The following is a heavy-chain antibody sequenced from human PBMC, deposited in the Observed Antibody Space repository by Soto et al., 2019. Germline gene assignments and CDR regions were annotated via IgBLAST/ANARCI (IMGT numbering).Heavy chain of an antibody. V-gene: IGHV4-59*02. CDR2: VYYTGST. CDR1: GGSVSGSY. Sequence: PSDTLSLSCGVSGGSVSGSYWSWIRQSPGKGLEWLGYVYYTGSTNYSPSLRSRVSISVDTSKNEFSLRLSSVTAADTAVYFCARSVAVPGAHIDYWGQGTQVTVSS. CDR3: ARSVAVPGAHIDY. J-gene: IGHJ4*02. D-gene: IGHD6-19*01.